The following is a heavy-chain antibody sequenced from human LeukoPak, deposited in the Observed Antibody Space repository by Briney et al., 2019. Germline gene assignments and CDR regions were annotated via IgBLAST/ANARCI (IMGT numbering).Heavy chain of an antibody. J-gene: IGHJ4*02. CDR3: ASHRRSHGAEY. CDR1: GGSFEHYF. V-gene: IGHV4-59*08. Sequence: KTSETLSLTCTVSGGSFEHYFWSWIRQPPGKGLEFLGYVYYTGSTDYSPSLKSRLTISADTAKNQFYLNLRSVTAADTAVYFCASHRRSHGAEYWGQGTLVTVSS. D-gene: IGHD5-18*01. CDR2: VYYTGST.